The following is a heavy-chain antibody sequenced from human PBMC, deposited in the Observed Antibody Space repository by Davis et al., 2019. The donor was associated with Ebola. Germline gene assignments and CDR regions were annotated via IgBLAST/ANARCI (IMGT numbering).Heavy chain of an antibody. CDR2: IIPILGIA. D-gene: IGHD5-12*01. CDR3: AITRGEWLRRWVDY. J-gene: IGHJ4*02. Sequence: SVKVSCKASGYIFTDHYLHWVRRAPGQGLEWMGRIIPILGIANYAQKFQGRVTITADKSTSTAYMELSSLRSEDTAVYYCAITRGEWLRRWVDYWGQGTLVTVS. V-gene: IGHV1-69*02. CDR1: GYIFTDHY.